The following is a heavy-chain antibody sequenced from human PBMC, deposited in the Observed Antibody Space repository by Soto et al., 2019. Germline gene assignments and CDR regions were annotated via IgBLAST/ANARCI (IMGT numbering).Heavy chain of an antibody. D-gene: IGHD1-26*01. CDR2: INGRSNYK. CDR1: GFTFSTYT. CDR3: AREDGVVGATSALDY. J-gene: IGHJ4*02. V-gene: IGHV3-21*01. Sequence: GGSLRLSCAASGFTFSTYTMNWVRQAPGKGLEWVASINGRSNYKYYADSMKGRFTISRDNANNSLYLQMNSLRAEDTAVYFCAREDGVVGATSALDYWGQGTLVTVSS.